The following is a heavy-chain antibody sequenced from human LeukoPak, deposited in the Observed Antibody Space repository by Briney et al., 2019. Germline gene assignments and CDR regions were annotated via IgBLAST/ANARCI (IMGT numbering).Heavy chain of an antibody. CDR3: ARVASIFRLGYCSSTSCPGDYYYYGMDV. D-gene: IGHD2-2*01. CDR2: IHSSGNS. Sequence: SETLSLTCTVSGGSISGTDLYWGWIRQLPGKGLEWIGNIHSSGNSFCNPSLKSRVTISVDTSKNQFSLKLSSVTAADTAVYYCARVASIFRLGYCSSTSCPGDYYYYGMDVWGQGTTVTVSS. CDR1: GGSISGTDLY. V-gene: IGHV4-39*07. J-gene: IGHJ6*02.